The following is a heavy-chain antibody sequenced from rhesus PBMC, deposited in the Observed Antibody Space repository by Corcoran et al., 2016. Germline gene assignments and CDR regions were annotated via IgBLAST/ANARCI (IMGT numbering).Heavy chain of an antibody. D-gene: IGHD6-13*01. CDR3: ARPKYSSWSAVDY. Sequence: QVQLQESGPGLVKTSETLSLTCAVSGGSISSGYYYWSWIRQPPGKGLEWIGYITLRGSTSYNPSLKSLFTISRDTSRNQFSLKLSSVTAADAAVYYCARPKYSSWSAVDYWGQGVLVTVSS. J-gene: IGHJ4*01. V-gene: IGHV4-122*02. CDR1: GGSISSGYYY. CDR2: ITLRGST.